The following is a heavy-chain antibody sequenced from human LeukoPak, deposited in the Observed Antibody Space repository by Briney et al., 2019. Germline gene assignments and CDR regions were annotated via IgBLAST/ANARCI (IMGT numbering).Heavy chain of an antibody. Sequence: SETLSLTCAVYGGSFSGYYWSWIRQPPGKGLEWIGEINHSGSTNYNPSLKSRVTISVDTSKNQFSLKLSSVTAADTAVYYCARGLYNYDSSALDYWGQGTLVTVPS. CDR1: GGSFSGYY. CDR2: INHSGST. J-gene: IGHJ4*02. V-gene: IGHV4-34*01. CDR3: ARGLYNYDSSALDY. D-gene: IGHD3-22*01.